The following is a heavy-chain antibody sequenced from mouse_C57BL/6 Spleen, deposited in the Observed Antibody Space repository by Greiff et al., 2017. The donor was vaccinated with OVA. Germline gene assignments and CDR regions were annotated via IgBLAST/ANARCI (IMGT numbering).Heavy chain of an antibody. CDR2: ISSGSSTI. D-gene: IGHD1-1*01. CDR1: GFTFSDYG. Sequence: DVQLVESGGGLVKPGGSLKLSCAASGFTFSDYGMHWVRQAPEKGLEWVAYISSGSSTIYYADTVKGRFTISRDNAKNTLFLQMTSLRSEDTAMYYCLTTVVATDFDYWGQGTTLTVSS. J-gene: IGHJ2*01. V-gene: IGHV5-17*01. CDR3: LTTVVATDFDY.